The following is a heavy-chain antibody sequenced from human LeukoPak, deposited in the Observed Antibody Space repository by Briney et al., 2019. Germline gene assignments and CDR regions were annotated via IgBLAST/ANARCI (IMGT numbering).Heavy chain of an antibody. CDR2: ISYDGSNK. CDR3: ARDLGSSSLDY. D-gene: IGHD6-13*01. V-gene: IGHV3-30*04. J-gene: IGHJ4*02. Sequence: GGFLRLSCAASGFTFSSYAMHWVRQAPGKGLEWVAVISYDGSNKYYADSVKGRFTISRDNSKNTLYLQMNSLRAEDTAVYYCARDLGSSSLDYWGQGTLVTVSS. CDR1: GFTFSSYA.